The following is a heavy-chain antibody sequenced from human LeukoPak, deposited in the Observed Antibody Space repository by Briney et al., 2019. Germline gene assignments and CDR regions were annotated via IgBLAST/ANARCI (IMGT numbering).Heavy chain of an antibody. V-gene: IGHV1-46*01. CDR1: GGTFSSYA. Sequence: GASVKVSCKASGGTFSSYAISWVRQAPGQGLEWMGIINPSGGSTSYAQKFQGRVTMTRDTSTSTVYMELSSLRSEDTAVYYCARGKVGATGGEYYFDYWGQGTLVTVSS. J-gene: IGHJ4*02. D-gene: IGHD1-26*01. CDR3: ARGKVGATGGEYYFDY. CDR2: INPSGGST.